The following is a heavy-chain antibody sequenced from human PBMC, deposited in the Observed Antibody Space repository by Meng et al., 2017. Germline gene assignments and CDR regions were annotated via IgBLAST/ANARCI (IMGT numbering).Heavy chain of an antibody. CDR3: ARGYSSSWYSLLPPHYYYYGMDV. J-gene: IGHJ6*02. V-gene: IGHV7-4-1*02. D-gene: IGHD6-13*01. CDR2: INTNTGNP. Sequence: SVKVSCKASGYTFTSYAMNWVRQPPGQGLEWMGWINTNTGNPTYAQGFTGRSVFSLDTSVSTAYLQISSLKAEDTAVYYCARGYSSSWYSLLPPHYYYYGMDVWGQGTTVTVSS. CDR1: GYTFTSYA.